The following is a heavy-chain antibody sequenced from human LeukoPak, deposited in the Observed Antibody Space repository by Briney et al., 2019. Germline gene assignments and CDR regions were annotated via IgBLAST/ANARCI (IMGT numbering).Heavy chain of an antibody. Sequence: GGSLRLSCAASGFTFSTYGMHWVRQAPGKGLEWVSSISSSSSYIYYADSVKGRFTISRDIAKNSLYLQMNSLRAEDTAVYYCAGTYYDFWSGYWYDIWGQGTMVTVSS. CDR3: AGTYYDFWSGYWYDI. D-gene: IGHD3-3*01. V-gene: IGHV3-21*01. CDR1: GFTFSTYG. CDR2: ISSSSSYI. J-gene: IGHJ3*02.